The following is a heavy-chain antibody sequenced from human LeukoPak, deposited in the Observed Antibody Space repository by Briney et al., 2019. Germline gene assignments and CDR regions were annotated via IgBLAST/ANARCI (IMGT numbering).Heavy chain of an antibody. CDR3: ARGDSYGDYSDSSSYGG. Sequence: GGSLRLSCAASGFTFSSYSINLVRQAPGKGLEWVSSISSSSSYIYYADSVKGRFTISRDNAKNSLYLQMNSLRAEDTAVYYCARGDSYGDYSDSSSYGGGGQGTLVTVSS. CDR2: ISSSSSYI. J-gene: IGHJ4*02. CDR1: GFTFSSYS. D-gene: IGHD4-17*01. V-gene: IGHV3-21*01.